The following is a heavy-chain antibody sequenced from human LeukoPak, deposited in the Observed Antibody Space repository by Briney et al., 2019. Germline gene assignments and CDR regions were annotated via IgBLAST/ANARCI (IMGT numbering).Heavy chain of an antibody. CDR2: INHSGST. V-gene: IGHV4-34*01. CDR1: GGSFSGYY. D-gene: IGHD5-12*01. J-gene: IGHJ4*02. CDR3: ARGGWLQN. Sequence: SETLSLTCAVYGGSFSGYYWSWIRQPPGPGLEWIGEINHSGSTNYNPSLKSRVTISVDTSKNQFSLELSSVTAADTAVYYCARGGWLQNWGQGTLVTVSS.